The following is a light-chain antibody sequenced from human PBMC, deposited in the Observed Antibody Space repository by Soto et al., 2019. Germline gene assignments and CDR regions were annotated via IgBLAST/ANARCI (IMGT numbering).Light chain of an antibody. CDR2: DVS. Sequence: QSVLTQPASVSGSPGQSITISCTGTSSDVGGYNYVSWYQQHPGKAPKLMIYDVSNRPSGVSNRFSGSKSGNTASLTISGLQAEDEADYYCSSYISSSTLPVVFGGGTKVTVL. CDR3: SSYISSSTLPVV. V-gene: IGLV2-14*01. J-gene: IGLJ2*01. CDR1: SSDVGGYNY.